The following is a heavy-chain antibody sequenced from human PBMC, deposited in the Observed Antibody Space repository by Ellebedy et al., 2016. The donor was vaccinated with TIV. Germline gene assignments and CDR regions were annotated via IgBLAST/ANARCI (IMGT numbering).Heavy chain of an antibody. V-gene: IGHV3-74*01. D-gene: IGHD4-11*01. J-gene: IGHJ6*02. Sequence: PGGSLRLSCVASGFTLSGYWMHWVRQTPGKGLEWVSRINSDGRSTFYADSVKGRFTISRDNAKNTLFLQMNSLRAEDTAVYYCSRPPLTVTTARNAMNVWGQGTTVTVSS. CDR1: GFTLSGYW. CDR2: INSDGRST. CDR3: SRPPLTVTTARNAMNV.